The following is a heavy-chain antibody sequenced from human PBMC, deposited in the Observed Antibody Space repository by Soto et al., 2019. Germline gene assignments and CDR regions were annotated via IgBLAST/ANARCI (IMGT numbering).Heavy chain of an antibody. J-gene: IGHJ4*02. D-gene: IGHD2-8*02. CDR2: IYHSGST. V-gene: IGHV4-30-2*01. Sequence: SETLSLTCVVSGGSISSGGYSWSWIRQPPGKGLEWIGYIYHSGSTYYNPSLKSRVTISVDRSKNQFSLKLSSVTAADTAVYYCARDKITGLFDYGGQG. CDR3: ARDKITGLFDY. CDR1: GGSISSGGYS.